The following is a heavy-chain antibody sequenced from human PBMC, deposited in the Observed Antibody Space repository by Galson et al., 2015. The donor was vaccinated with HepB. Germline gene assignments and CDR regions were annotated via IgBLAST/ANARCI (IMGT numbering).Heavy chain of an antibody. CDR2: IIPILGIA. Sequence: SVKVSCKASGGTFSSYTISWVRQAPGQGLEWMGRIIPILGIANYAQKFQGRVTITADKSTSTAYMELSSLRSEDTAVYYCARALPERFGELLPGFDPWGQGTLVTVSS. D-gene: IGHD3-10*01. CDR1: GGTFSSYT. CDR3: ARALPERFGELLPGFDP. J-gene: IGHJ5*02. V-gene: IGHV1-69*02.